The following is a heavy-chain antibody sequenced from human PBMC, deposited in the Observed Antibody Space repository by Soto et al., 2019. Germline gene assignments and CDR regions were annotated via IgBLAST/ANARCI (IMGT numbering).Heavy chain of an antibody. CDR3: ARESEDLTSNFDY. V-gene: IGHV3-7*01. CDR1: GFTFSAYW. J-gene: IGHJ4*02. Sequence: GGSLRLSCAASGFTFSAYWMNWVRQAPGKGLEWVANINQDGSETSYVDSVKGRFTISRDNAKDSLYLEMNSLRAEDTAVYYCARESEDLTSNFDYWGQGTLVTVSS. CDR2: INQDGSET.